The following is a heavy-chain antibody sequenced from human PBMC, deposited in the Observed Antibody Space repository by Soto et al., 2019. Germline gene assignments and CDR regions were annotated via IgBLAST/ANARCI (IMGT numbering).Heavy chain of an antibody. CDR1: GGSISSSSYY. D-gene: IGHD3-10*01. Sequence: SETLSLTCTVSGGSISSSSYYWGWIRQPPGKGLEWIGSIYYSGSTYYNPSLKSRVTISVDTSKNQFSLKLSSVTAADTAVYYCARHQVDRGFGELIRRYFDYWGQGTLVTVSS. CDR2: IYYSGST. V-gene: IGHV4-39*01. CDR3: ARHQVDRGFGELIRRYFDY. J-gene: IGHJ4*02.